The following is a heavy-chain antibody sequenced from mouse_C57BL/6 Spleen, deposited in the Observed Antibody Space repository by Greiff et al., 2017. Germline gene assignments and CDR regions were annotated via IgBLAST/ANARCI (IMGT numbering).Heavy chain of an antibody. V-gene: IGHV1-54*01. CDR1: GYAFTNYL. CDR2: INPGRGGT. J-gene: IGHJ4*01. D-gene: IGHD2-4*01. Sequence: QVQLQQSGAELVRPGTSVKVSCKASGYAFTNYLIEWVKQRPGQGLEWIGVINPGRGGTNYNEKFKGKATLTADKSSSTAYMQLSSLTSEDSAVYVCARGGLRRAMDYWGQGTSVTVSS. CDR3: ARGGLRRAMDY.